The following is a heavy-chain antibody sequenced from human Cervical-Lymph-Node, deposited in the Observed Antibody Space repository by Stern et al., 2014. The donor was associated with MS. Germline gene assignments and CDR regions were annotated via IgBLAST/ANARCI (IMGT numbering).Heavy chain of an antibody. CDR1: GYTFTSYY. J-gene: IGHJ4*02. D-gene: IGHD4-17*01. V-gene: IGHV1-46*01. CDR2: INASGDST. CDR3: ARVGGYGDSLDY. Sequence: QLVESGAEVKKPGASVKVSCKGSGYTFTSYYMHWVRQAPGQGLEWMGIINASGDSTRYAHKFQARVTMTRDTSTSTVYMELSSLRSEDTAVYYCARVGGYGDSLDYWGQGTLVTVSS.